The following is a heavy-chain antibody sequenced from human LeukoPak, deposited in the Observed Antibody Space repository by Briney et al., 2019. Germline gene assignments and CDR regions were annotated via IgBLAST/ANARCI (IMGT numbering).Heavy chain of an antibody. J-gene: IGHJ5*02. V-gene: IGHV3-11*01. D-gene: IGHD3-22*01. CDR2: ISSSCSTI. CDR1: GFTFSDYY. CDR3: LYYYDSSGYGGPAYYWFDP. Sequence: GGSLRLSCAASGFTFSDYYMSWIRQAPGKGLEWVSYISSSCSTIYYADSVKGRFTISRDNAKNSLYLQMNSLRAEDTAVYYCLYYYDSSGYGGPAYYWFDPWGQGTLVTVSS.